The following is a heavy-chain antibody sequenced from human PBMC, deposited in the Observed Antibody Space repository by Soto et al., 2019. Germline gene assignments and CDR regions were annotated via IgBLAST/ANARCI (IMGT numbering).Heavy chain of an antibody. CDR3: AHRAVLCSGGTCYSHPFDS. V-gene: IGHV2-5*02. Sequence: QITLKESGPTLVKPTQTLTLTCTFSGFSFNTTGVGVGWIRQPPGKALEWLAIIYWDDDKRYSPSLKSRLTITKDSPKNQVVLTVTNMDPVDTATYFGAHRAVLCSGGTCYSHPFDSWGQGTLVTVSS. CDR1: GFSFNTTGVG. D-gene: IGHD2-15*01. CDR2: IYWDDDK. J-gene: IGHJ4*02.